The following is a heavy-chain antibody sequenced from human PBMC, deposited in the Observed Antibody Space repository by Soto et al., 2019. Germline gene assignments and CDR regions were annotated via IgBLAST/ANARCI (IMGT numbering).Heavy chain of an antibody. CDR3: ARGGDGSGSESVLDI. CDR1: GGTFSTYP. V-gene: IGHV1-69*02. D-gene: IGHD3-22*01. CDR2: TIPILDIT. Sequence: QVQLVQSGAVVKKPGSSMKVSCKTSGGTFSTYPITWVRQAPGQGLEWMGRTIPILDITDYAQKFQGRVTITADKSTTTAYMELSSLKFEDTAVYYCARGGDGSGSESVLDIWGQGTMVTVSS. J-gene: IGHJ3*02.